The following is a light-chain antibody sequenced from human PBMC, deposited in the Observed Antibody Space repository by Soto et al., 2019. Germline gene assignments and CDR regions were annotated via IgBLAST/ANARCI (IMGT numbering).Light chain of an antibody. V-gene: IGKV3-15*01. CDR1: QTISSN. J-gene: IGKJ1*01. CDR3: QQYNSWPRT. CDR2: GSS. Sequence: EIVMTQSPATLSVSPGERATLSFRASQTISSNLAWYQQKLGQAPSLLIYGSSARATGIPARFSGSGSGTEFTLTITSLQSEDFAVYYCQQYNSWPRTFGQGTKVDIK.